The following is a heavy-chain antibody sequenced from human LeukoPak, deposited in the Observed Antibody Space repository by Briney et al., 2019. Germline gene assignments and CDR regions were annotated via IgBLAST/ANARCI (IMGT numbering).Heavy chain of an antibody. CDR3: TRGRYQFLGPNDS. CDR2: ITTNSAK. V-gene: IGHV3-48*02. J-gene: IGHJ4*02. D-gene: IGHD2/OR15-2a*01. CDR1: GFSLSDYG. Sequence: GGSLRLSCAASGFSLSDYGISWARQAPGKGLEWISYITTNSAKFYADSVRGRIAISRDNDKNSVYLQMNSLRDGDTAMYYCTRGRYQFLGPNDSWGQGSLVTVSS.